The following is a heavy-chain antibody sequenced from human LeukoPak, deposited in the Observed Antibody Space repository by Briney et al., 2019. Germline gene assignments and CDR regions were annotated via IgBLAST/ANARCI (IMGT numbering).Heavy chain of an antibody. Sequence: GASVKVSCKASGYTFTGYYMHWVRQAPGQGLEWMGWINPNSGGTNYAQKFQGRVTMTRDTSISTAYMELSRLRSDDTAVYYCARVASRDYYYMDVWGKGTTVTVSS. CDR3: ARVASRDYYYMDV. D-gene: IGHD3-10*01. V-gene: IGHV1-2*02. J-gene: IGHJ6*03. CDR2: INPNSGGT. CDR1: GYTFTGYY.